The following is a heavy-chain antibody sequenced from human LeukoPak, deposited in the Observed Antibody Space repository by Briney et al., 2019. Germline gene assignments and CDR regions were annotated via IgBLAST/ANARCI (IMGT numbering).Heavy chain of an antibody. CDR1: GFTFSSYA. D-gene: IGHD3-22*01. V-gene: IGHV3-23*01. CDR3: AKFSDLYDSSGYTPHFDY. CDR2: ISGSGGRT. Sequence: GGSLRISCAASGFTFSSYAMSWVRQAPGKGLEWVSAISGSGGRTYYADSVKGRFTISRDNSKNTLYLQMNSLRAEDTAVYYCAKFSDLYDSSGYTPHFDYWGQGTLVTVSS. J-gene: IGHJ4*02.